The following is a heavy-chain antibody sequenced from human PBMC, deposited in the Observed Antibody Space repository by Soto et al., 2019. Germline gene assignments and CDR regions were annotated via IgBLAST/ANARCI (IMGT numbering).Heavy chain of an antibody. Sequence: SETLSLTCTVSGGFISNGDYHWSWIRQPPGKGLEWIGYTYPSGGTYYHASIRSRVTISIDATKHQFSLKLNSVAADDAAVYYCAREGGYDSPHGCWGQGTLVTVSS. J-gene: IGHJ4*02. CDR3: AREGGYDSPHGC. D-gene: IGHD5-12*01. CDR2: TYPSGGT. V-gene: IGHV4-30-4*01. CDR1: GGFISNGDYH.